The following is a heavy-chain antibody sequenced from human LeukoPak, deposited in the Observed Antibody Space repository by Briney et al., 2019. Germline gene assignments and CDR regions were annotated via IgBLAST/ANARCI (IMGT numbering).Heavy chain of an antibody. CDR2: INHSGST. CDR3: ARARGAFDI. D-gene: IGHD3-10*01. CDR1: GGSFSGYY. J-gene: IGHJ3*02. V-gene: IGHV4-34*01. Sequence: PSETLSLTCAVYGGSFSGYYWSWIRQPPGKGLEWIGEINHSGSTNYNPSLKSRVTISVDTSKNQFSLKLSSVTAADTAVYYCARARGAFDIWGQGTMVTVSS.